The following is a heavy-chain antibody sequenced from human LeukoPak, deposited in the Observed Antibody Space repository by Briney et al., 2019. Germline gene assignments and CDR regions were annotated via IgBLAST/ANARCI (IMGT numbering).Heavy chain of an antibody. V-gene: IGHV1-46*01. Sequence: GASVKVSCKASGYTFTNYYMHWVRQAPGQGLEWMGIIDPSGGSTTYAQKFQGRVTMTRDTSTSTVYMQLSSLRSEDTAVYYCAKDRPNYYDVNGHYYRRDGDYWGQGTLVTISS. CDR2: IDPSGGST. J-gene: IGHJ4*02. D-gene: IGHD3-22*01. CDR1: GYTFTNYY. CDR3: AKDRPNYYDVNGHYYRRDGDY.